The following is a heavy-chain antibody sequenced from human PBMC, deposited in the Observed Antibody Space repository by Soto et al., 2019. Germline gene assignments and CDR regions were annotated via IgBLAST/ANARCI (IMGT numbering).Heavy chain of an antibody. CDR1: GFTFTSYW. J-gene: IGHJ4*02. V-gene: IGHV3-7*01. CDR3: AREYFYRFDY. Sequence: EVQLVESGGGLVQPGGSLRVSCAASGFTFTSYWLSCVRQAPGKGLEWVANIKEDGSAKYYLDSVKGRFTISRDNAKNSLYLEMICLRAEDTAVYYCAREYFYRFDYWGQGTLVTVSS. CDR2: IKEDGSAK.